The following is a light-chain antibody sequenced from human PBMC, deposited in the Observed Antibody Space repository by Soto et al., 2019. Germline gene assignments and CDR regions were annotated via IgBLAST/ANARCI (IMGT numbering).Light chain of an antibody. CDR1: QSVSSSY. J-gene: IGKJ4*01. CDR3: QQYGSSPLT. V-gene: IGKV3-20*01. CDR2: GAS. Sequence: EIVLTQSPGTLSLSPRERDTLSCRASQSVSSSYLAWYQQKPGQAPRLLIYGASSRATGIPDRFSGSGSGTDFTLTISRLEPEDFAVYYCQQYGSSPLTFGGGTKVDIK.